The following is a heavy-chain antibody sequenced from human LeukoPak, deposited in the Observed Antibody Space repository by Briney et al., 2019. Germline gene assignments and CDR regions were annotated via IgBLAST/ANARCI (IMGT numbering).Heavy chain of an antibody. J-gene: IGHJ4*02. CDR2: INPSGGST. D-gene: IGHD2-8*01. CDR1: GYTFTSYY. CDR3: ARGRYCTNGVCLGIFDY. V-gene: IGHV1-46*01. Sequence: ASVKVSCKASGYTFTSYYMHWVRQAPGQGLEWMGIINPSGGSTSYAQKFQGRVTMTRDTSTSTVYMELSSLRSEDTAVYYCARGRYCTNGVCLGIFDYWGQGTLVTVSS.